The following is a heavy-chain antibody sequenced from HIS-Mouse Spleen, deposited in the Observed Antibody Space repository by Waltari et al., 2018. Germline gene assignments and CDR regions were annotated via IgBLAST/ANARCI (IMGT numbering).Heavy chain of an antibody. J-gene: IGHJ2*01. V-gene: IGHV4-39*07. D-gene: IGHD6-13*01. CDR3: AREIPYSSSWYDWYFDL. Sequence: HLQLQESGPGLVKPSETLSLTRTVSGGSISSSSHSWGRIRQPPGKGLEWIGSIYYSGSTYYNPALKSRVTISVDTSKNQFSLKLSSVTAADTAVYYCAREIPYSSSWYDWYFDLWGRGTLVTVSS. CDR2: IYYSGST. CDR1: GGSISSSSHS.